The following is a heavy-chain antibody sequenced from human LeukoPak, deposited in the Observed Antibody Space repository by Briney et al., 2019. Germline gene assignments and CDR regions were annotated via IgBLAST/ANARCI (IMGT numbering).Heavy chain of an antibody. V-gene: IGHV3-74*01. Sequence: GGSLRLSCAASGFTFSSYWMHWVRQAPGKGLVWVSHINSAGSTTTYADSVKGRFTISRDNAKNTLYLQMNSLRAEDTAVYYCARTPSNWNGWYLGLWGRGTLVSVSS. CDR2: INSAGSTT. CDR3: ARTPSNWNGWYLGL. CDR1: GFTFSSYW. D-gene: IGHD1-20*01. J-gene: IGHJ2*01.